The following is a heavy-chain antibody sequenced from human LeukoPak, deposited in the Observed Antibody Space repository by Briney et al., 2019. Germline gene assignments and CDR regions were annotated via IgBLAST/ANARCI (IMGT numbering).Heavy chain of an antibody. V-gene: IGHV4-4*02. Sequence: SETLSLTCAVSGGSISSSNWWNWVRQPPGKGLEWIGEIYHSGSTNYNPSLKSRVTISVDKSKNQFSLKLSSVTAADTAVYYCARALVIVGARTFDYWGQGTLVTVSS. J-gene: IGHJ4*02. D-gene: IGHD1-26*01. CDR2: IYHSGST. CDR3: ARALVIVGARTFDY. CDR1: GGSISSSNW.